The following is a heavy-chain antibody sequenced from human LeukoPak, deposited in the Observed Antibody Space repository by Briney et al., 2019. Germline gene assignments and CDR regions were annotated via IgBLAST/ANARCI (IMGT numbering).Heavy chain of an antibody. CDR2: IYYSGST. V-gene: IGHV4-31*03. CDR3: ARTFPFSDYGDYVYS. D-gene: IGHD4-17*01. CDR1: GGSISSGGYY. Sequence: SETLSLTCTVSGGSISSGGYYWSWIRQHPGKGLEWIGYIYYSGSTYYNPSLKSRVTISVDTSKNQFSLKLSSVTAADTAVYYCARTFPFSDYGDYVYSWGQGTLVTVSS. J-gene: IGHJ4*02.